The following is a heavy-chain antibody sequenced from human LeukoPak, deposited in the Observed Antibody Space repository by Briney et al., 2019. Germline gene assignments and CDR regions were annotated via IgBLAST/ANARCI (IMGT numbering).Heavy chain of an antibody. CDR1: GFTFSSYA. Sequence: PGGSLRLSCAASGFTFSSYAMSWVRQAPGKGLEWVSAISGSGGSTYYADSVKGRFTISRDNSKSTLYLQMNSLRAEDTAVYYCAKDLYYYDSSGRDYWGQGTLVTVSS. J-gene: IGHJ4*02. V-gene: IGHV3-23*01. CDR2: ISGSGGST. D-gene: IGHD3-22*01. CDR3: AKDLYYYDSSGRDY.